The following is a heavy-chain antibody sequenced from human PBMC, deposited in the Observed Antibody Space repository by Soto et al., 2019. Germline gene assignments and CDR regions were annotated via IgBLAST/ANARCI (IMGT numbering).Heavy chain of an antibody. Sequence: PSETLSLTCTVSGGSISSYYWSWIRQPPGKGLEWIGYIYYSGSTNYNPSLKSRVTISVDTSKNQFSLKLSSVTAADTAVYYCARAGSPMHYYYYVLDVWGQGTTVTVSS. CDR3: ARAGSPMHYYYYVLDV. V-gene: IGHV4-59*08. J-gene: IGHJ6*02. CDR1: GGSISSYY. CDR2: IYYSGST. D-gene: IGHD2-2*01.